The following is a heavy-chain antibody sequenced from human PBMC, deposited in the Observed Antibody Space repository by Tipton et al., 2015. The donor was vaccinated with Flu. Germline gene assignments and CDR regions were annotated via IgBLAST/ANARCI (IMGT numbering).Heavy chain of an antibody. Sequence: QLVQSGAEVKKPGESLKISCKGSGYSFTSYWIGWVRQMPGKGLEWMGIIYPGDSDTRYSPSFQGQVTISADKSISTAYLQWSSLKASDTAMYYCVAYYYDSSGYYYWNYFDYWGQRTLVTVSS. J-gene: IGHJ4*02. D-gene: IGHD3-22*01. CDR1: GYSFTSYW. CDR2: IYPGDSDT. V-gene: IGHV5-51*03. CDR3: VAYYYDSSGYYYWNYFDY.